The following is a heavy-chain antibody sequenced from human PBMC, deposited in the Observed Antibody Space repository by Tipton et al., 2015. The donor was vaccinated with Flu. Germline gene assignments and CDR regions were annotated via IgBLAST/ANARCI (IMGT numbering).Heavy chain of an antibody. CDR2: ISAYNGNT. D-gene: IGHD4-17*01. J-gene: IGHJ1*01. CDR1: GYTFTSYG. Sequence: QLVQSGAEVKKPGASVKVSCKASGYTFTSYGISWVRQAPGQGLEWMGWISAYNGNTNYAQKLQGRVTMTTDTSTSTAYMELRSLRSDDTAVYYCAGDEDGDYVWFWRSRMDAEYFQHWGQGTLVTVSS. V-gene: IGHV1-18*01. CDR3: AGDEDGDYVWFWRSRMDAEYFQH.